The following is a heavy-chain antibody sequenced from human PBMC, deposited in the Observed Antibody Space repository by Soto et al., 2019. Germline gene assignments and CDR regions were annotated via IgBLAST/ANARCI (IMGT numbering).Heavy chain of an antibody. CDR2: IRSKAYGGTT. J-gene: IGHJ6*02. CDR1: GFTFGDYA. D-gene: IGHD3-22*01. V-gene: IGHV3-49*03. CDR3: TRDPNYYDSSGYYYGRQSYYYYGMDV. Sequence: GGSLRLSCTASGFTFGDYAMSWFRQAPGKGLEWVGFIRSKAYGGTTEYAASVKGRFTISRDDSKSIAYLQMNSLKTEDTAVYYCTRDPNYYDSSGYYYGRQSYYYYGMDVWGQGTTVTVSS.